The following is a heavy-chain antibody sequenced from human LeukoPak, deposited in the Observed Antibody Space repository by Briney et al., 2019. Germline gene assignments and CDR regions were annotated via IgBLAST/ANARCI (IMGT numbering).Heavy chain of an antibody. J-gene: IGHJ4*02. D-gene: IGHD5-18*01. CDR3: ARGARGYSYGYVDY. Sequence: ASVTVSCKASVCTFTSYAISWVRQAPGQGLEWMGRIIPIFGTANYAQKFQGRVTITTDKSTSTAYMELSSLRSEDTAVYYCARGARGYSYGYVDYWGQGTLVTVSS. V-gene: IGHV1-69*05. CDR1: VCTFTSYA. CDR2: IIPIFGTA.